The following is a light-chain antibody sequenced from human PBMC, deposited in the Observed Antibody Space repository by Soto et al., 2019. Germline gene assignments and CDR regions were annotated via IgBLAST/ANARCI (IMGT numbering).Light chain of an antibody. CDR2: VAS. CDR1: QSISSY. Sequence: DIQMTQSPSSLSASVGDRVTITCRASQSISSYLNWYQQKPGKAPKLLISVASSLQSGVPSRFSGSGSGTDFTLTISSLQPEDFATYYCQHSYRPPTVTFGPGTKVDIK. J-gene: IGKJ3*01. CDR3: QHSYRPPTVT. V-gene: IGKV1-39*01.